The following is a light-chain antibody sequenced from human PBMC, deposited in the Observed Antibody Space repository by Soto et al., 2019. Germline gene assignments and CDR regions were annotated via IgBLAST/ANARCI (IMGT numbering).Light chain of an antibody. Sequence: DIQMTQSPSSLSASIGDRVTITCRASQGISNYLAWYQQKPGKVPKLLIYAASTLQSGVPSRFSGSGSGTDFTVHISSLQPEDVATYYCQKYNSAPQTFGQGTKVEIK. CDR3: QKYNSAPQT. CDR2: AAS. CDR1: QGISNY. J-gene: IGKJ1*01. V-gene: IGKV1-27*01.